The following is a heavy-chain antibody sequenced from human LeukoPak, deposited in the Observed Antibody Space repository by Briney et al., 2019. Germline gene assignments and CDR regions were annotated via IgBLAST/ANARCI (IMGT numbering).Heavy chain of an antibody. CDR2: IIPIFGTA. CDR3: ARAIKYSYGAFGAFDI. V-gene: IGHV1-69*05. CDR1: GGTFSSYA. J-gene: IGHJ3*02. D-gene: IGHD5-18*01. Sequence: SVKVSCKASGGTFSSYATSWVRQAPGQGLEWMGGIIPIFGTANYAQKFQGRVTITTDESTSTAYMELSSLRSEDTAVYYCARAIKYSYGAFGAFDIWGQGTMVTVSS.